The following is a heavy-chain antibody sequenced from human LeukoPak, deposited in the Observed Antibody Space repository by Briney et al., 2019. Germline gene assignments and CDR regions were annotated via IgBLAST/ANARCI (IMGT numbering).Heavy chain of an antibody. Sequence: GGSLRLSCAASGFTFSSYWMTWVRQASGKGLEWVANINQDGSEKYYVDSVRGRFTISRDNAKNSLYLQMNSLRVEDMALYYCAVSSSSSGAGGIWGQGTLVTVSS. D-gene: IGHD6-6*01. CDR3: AVSSSSSGAGGI. CDR2: INQDGSEK. J-gene: IGHJ4*02. CDR1: GFTFSSYW. V-gene: IGHV3-7*01.